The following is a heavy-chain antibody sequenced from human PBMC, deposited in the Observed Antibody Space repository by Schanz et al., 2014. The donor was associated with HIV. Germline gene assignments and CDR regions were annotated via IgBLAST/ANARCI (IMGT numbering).Heavy chain of an antibody. Sequence: QVQLVQSGAEVKKPGASVKVSCKASGYTFTTYYMHWVRQAPGQGLEWMGIINPSGGSTSYAQKLQGRVTMTTDTSTSTAYMELRSLRSDDTAVYYCARVGSGSYYVRYFDYWGQGTLVTVSS. D-gene: IGHD3-10*01. CDR3: ARVGSGSYYVRYFDY. CDR1: GYTFTTYY. V-gene: IGHV1-46*01. CDR2: INPSGGST. J-gene: IGHJ4*02.